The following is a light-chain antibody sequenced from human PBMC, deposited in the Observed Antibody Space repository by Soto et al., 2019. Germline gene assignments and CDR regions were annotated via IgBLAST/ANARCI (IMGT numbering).Light chain of an antibody. CDR2: EVN. V-gene: IGLV2-8*01. CDR3: RSYAGRSNV. CDR1: SIDVRGYNY. J-gene: IGLJ1*01. Sequence: QSALTQPPSAAGPPGQSVAISCTGTSIDVRGYNYVSWYQQHPVKAPKLMIYEVNKRPSGTPDRFAASKSGNTASLTVSGLQGEEEADYYGRSYAGRSNVFGGESKVTVL.